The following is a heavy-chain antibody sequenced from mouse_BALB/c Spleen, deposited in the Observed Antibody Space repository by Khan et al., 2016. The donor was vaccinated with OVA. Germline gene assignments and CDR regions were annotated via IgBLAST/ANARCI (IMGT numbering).Heavy chain of an antibody. V-gene: IGHV1S132*01. CDR1: GYTFTNYW. Sequence: VQLQESEAELVKPGASVKLSCKTSGYTFTNYWIQWIKQRPGQGLEWIGEIFPGTGTTYYNENFKGKATLTIDTSSTTAYMQLSSLTSEDSAVYFCARGYFGNYWFAYWGQGTLVTVSA. CDR2: IFPGTGTT. CDR3: ARGYFGNYWFAY. D-gene: IGHD2-1*01. J-gene: IGHJ3*01.